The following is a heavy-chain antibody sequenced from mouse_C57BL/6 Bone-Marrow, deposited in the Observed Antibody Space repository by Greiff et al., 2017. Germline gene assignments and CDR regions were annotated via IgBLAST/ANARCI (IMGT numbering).Heavy chain of an antibody. Sequence: QVQLQQSGAELARPGASVKLSCKASGYTFTSYGISWVKQRTGQGLEWIGEIYPRSGNTYYNEKFKGKATLTADKSSSTAYMELRSLTSEDSAVYYCARSFNWEFAYWGQGTLVTVSA. D-gene: IGHD4-1*01. CDR1: GYTFTSYG. V-gene: IGHV1-81*01. CDR3: ARSFNWEFAY. CDR2: IYPRSGNT. J-gene: IGHJ3*01.